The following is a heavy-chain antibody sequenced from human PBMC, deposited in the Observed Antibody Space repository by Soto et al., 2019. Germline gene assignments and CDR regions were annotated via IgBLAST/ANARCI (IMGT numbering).Heavy chain of an antibody. CDR3: ARDHYVGASTNYYYGMDV. D-gene: IGHD1-26*01. J-gene: IGHJ6*02. CDR1: GGSISSYY. CDR2: IYYSGST. Sequence: SETLSLTCTVSGGSISSYYWSWIRQRPGKGLEWIGYIYYSGSTNYNPSLKSRVTISVDTSKNQFSLKLSSVTAADTAVYYCARDHYVGASTNYYYGMDVWGQGTKVTVSS. V-gene: IGHV4-59*12.